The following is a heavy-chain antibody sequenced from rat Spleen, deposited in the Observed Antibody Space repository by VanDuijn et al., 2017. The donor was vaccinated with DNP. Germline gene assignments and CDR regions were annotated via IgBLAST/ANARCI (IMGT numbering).Heavy chain of an antibody. V-gene: IGHV5-31*01. D-gene: IGHD1-1*01. J-gene: IGHJ3*01. Sequence: EVQLVESGGGLVQPGRSLKLSCVASGFTFNNYWMTWIRQAPGKGLEWVATITNTGGSTYYPDSVKGRFTFSRDNAKSTLYLQMNSMRSEEKATYXXXRQXXXYXXXNWXXXWGQGTXXIVS. CDR3: XRQXXXYXXXNWXXX. CDR1: GFTFNNYW. CDR2: ITNTGGST.